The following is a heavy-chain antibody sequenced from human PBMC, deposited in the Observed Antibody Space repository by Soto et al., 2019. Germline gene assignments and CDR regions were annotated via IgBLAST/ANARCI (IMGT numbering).Heavy chain of an antibody. D-gene: IGHD2-21*02. V-gene: IGHV1-69*13. CDR2: IIPIFGTA. Sequence: SVKVSCKASGGTFSSYAISWVRQAPGHGLEWMGGIIPIFGTANYAQKFQGRVTITADESTSTAYMELSSLRSEDTAVYYCARDSYCGGDCYSYYYYGMDVWGQGTTVTVSS. CDR1: GGTFSSYA. J-gene: IGHJ6*02. CDR3: ARDSYCGGDCYSYYYYGMDV.